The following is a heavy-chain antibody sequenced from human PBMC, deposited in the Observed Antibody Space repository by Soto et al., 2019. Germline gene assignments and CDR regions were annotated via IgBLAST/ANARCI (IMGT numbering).Heavy chain of an antibody. CDR3: AKNSCCFNN. Sequence: QVSHSGGNLAQPGGSVRLSCAASGFIFSTTGMSLVRQAPGKGLEWVSTIDGSGATTYYADSVKGRFTISRANSKNTVYLHMDSLTADDTAVYYCAKNSCCFNNWGQGTLVTVSS. CDR1: GFIFSTTG. V-gene: IGHV3-23*01. CDR2: IDGSGATT. J-gene: IGHJ1*01.